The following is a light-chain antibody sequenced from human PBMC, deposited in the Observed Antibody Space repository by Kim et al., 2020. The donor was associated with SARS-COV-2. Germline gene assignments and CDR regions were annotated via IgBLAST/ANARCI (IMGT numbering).Light chain of an antibody. CDR1: QSVSSSH. V-gene: IGKV3-20*01. J-gene: IGKJ1*01. CDR2: GAF. Sequence: APGERDTLSCRASQSVSSSHLVWYQQRVGQAPRLLIYGAFSRATGIPDRFSGSGSGTDFTLTISRLEPEDFTVYYCQLLGSSWWTFGQGTKVDIK. CDR3: QLLGSSWWT.